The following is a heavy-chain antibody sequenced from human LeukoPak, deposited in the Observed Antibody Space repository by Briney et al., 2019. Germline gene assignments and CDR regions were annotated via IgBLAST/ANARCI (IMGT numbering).Heavy chain of an antibody. J-gene: IGHJ3*02. CDR2: VYYSGST. D-gene: IGHD1-26*01. V-gene: IGHV4-39*07. CDR1: GGSISSGSYY. CDR3: ARVSTPYSGTYEAKTLFDI. Sequence: PSETLSLTYTVSGGSISSGSYYWGRIRQPPGKGLEWIGSVYYSGSTYYKPSLKSRPTTSLDTSKDQFSLKLSAVTAADTDVYYCARVSTPYSGTYEAKTLFDIWGQGTMVTVSS.